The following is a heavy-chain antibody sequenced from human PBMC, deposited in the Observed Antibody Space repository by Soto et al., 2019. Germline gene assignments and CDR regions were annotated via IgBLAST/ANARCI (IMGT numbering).Heavy chain of an antibody. CDR3: AHAGDYDLMSFEH. V-gene: IGHV2-5*02. J-gene: IGHJ1*01. D-gene: IGHD4-17*01. CDR1: GFSLTTTSMC. CDR2: IYWDDDQ. Sequence: QITWKESGPPLVRPAQTLTLTCAFSGFSLTTTSMCVAWIRHPPGKALEWLALIYWDDDQRYSPYLKDRLTISKDNSRSRVVLTISNMNPEDTGTYFCAHAGDYDLMSFEHWGPGTMVNVSA.